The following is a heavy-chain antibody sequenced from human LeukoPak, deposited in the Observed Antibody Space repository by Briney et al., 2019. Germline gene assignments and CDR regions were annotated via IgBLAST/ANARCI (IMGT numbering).Heavy chain of an antibody. CDR1: GGSFSGYY. CDR3: ARNYFDGSGFFY. Sequence: PSETLSLTCAVYGGSFSGYYWSWIRQPPGKGLEWIGEINHSGSTHYNPSLKSRVTISVDTSENQLSLKLYSVTAADTAVFYCARNYFDGSGFFYWGQGTLVTVSS. D-gene: IGHD3-22*01. J-gene: IGHJ4*02. V-gene: IGHV4-34*01. CDR2: INHSGST.